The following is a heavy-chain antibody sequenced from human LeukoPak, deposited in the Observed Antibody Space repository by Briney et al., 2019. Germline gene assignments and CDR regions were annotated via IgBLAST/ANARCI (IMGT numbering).Heavy chain of an antibody. CDR3: AAIVAARPR. V-gene: IGHV3-74*01. D-gene: IGHD6-6*01. Sequence: GGSLRLSCAASGFTFSSNWMHWVRQAPGNGLVWISRIDSDGSTTNFADSVKGRFTISRDNSKNTLYLQMTSLRAEDTGVYHCAAIVAARPRWGQGTLVTVSS. CDR2: IDSDGSTT. J-gene: IGHJ4*02. CDR1: GFTFSSNW.